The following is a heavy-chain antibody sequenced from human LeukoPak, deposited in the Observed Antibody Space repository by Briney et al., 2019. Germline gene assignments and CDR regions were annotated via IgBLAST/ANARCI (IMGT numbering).Heavy chain of an antibody. CDR1: GFTFSSYG. D-gene: IGHD4-17*01. V-gene: IGHV3-30*18. J-gene: IGHJ3*02. Sequence: PGRSLRLSCAASGFTFSSYGVHWVRQAPGKGLEWVAVISYDGSNKYYADSVKGRFTISRDNSKNTLYLQMNSLRAEDTAVYYCAKATTVTTDQDAFDIWGQGTMVTVSS. CDR2: ISYDGSNK. CDR3: AKATTVTTDQDAFDI.